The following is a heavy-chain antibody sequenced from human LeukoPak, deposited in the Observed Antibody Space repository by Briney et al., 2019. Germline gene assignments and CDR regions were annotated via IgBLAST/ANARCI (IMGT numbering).Heavy chain of an antibody. CDR1: GDSISSGDYY. CDR2: IYNSGTT. J-gene: IGHJ4*02. Sequence: SETLSLTCTVSGDSISSGDYYWGWIRQPPGKGLEWIGIIYNSGTTYYNPSLKSRVTISVDTSKNQFSLMLNSVTAADTAVYHCARTGMNSGNYCIDYWGQGTLVTVSS. CDR3: ARTGMNSGNYCIDY. D-gene: IGHD1-26*01. V-gene: IGHV4-39*01.